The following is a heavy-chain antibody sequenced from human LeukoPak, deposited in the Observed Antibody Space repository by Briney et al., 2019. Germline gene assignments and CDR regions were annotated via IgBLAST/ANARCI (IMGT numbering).Heavy chain of an antibody. CDR1: GFTFSSYS. D-gene: IGHD3-10*01. V-gene: IGHV3-21*01. Sequence: PGGSLRLSCAASGFTFSSYSMNWVRQAPGKGLEWVSSISSSSSYIYYADSVKGRFTISRDNAKNSLYLQMNSLRAEDTAIYYCARFYDTGWFGHFDYWGQGILVPVSS. J-gene: IGHJ4*02. CDR3: ARFYDTGWFGHFDY. CDR2: ISSSSSYI.